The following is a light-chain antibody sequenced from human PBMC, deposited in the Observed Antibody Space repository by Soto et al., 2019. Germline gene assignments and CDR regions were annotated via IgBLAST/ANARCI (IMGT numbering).Light chain of an antibody. CDR1: ISDIGGYNY. V-gene: IGLV2-14*01. CDR2: EVT. CDR3: SSYTVSSTLVV. J-gene: IGLJ2*01. Sequence: QSALTQPASVSGSPGQSITISCTGTISDIGGYNYVSWYQQHPGKAPKLMIYEVTNRPSGVSNRFSGSKSGNTASLTISGLQAEDEADYYCSSYTVSSTLVVFGGGTKLTVL.